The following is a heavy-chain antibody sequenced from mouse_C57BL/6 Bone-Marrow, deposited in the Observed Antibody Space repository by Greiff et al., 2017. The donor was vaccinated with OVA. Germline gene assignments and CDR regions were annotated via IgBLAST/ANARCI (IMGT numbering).Heavy chain of an antibody. CDR2: IYPGGGYT. Sequence: QVTLKESGAELVRPGTSVKMSCKASGYTFTNYWIGWAKQRPGHGLEWIGDIYPGGGYTNYNEKFKGKATLTADKSSSTAYMQFSSLTSEDSAIYYCARGGYFDYWGQGTTLTVSS. V-gene: IGHV1-63*01. CDR1: GYTFTNYW. CDR3: ARGGYFDY. J-gene: IGHJ2*01.